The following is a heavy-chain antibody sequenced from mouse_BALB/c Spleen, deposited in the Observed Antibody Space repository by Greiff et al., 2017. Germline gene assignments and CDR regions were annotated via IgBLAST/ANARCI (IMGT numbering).Heavy chain of an antibody. D-gene: IGHD2-4*01. CDR2: INPNNGGT. J-gene: IGHJ2*01. CDR3: APIYYDYDYYFDY. CDR1: GYTFTEYT. V-gene: IGHV1-18*01. Sequence: VQLKESGPELVKPGASVKISCKTSGYTFTEYTMHWVKQSHGKSLEWIGGINPNNGGTSYNQKFKGKATLTVDKSSSTAYMELRSLTSEDSAVYYCAPIYYDYDYYFDYWGQGTTLTVSS.